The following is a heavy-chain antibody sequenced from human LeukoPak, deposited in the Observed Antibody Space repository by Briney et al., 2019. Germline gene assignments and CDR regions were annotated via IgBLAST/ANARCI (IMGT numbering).Heavy chain of an antibody. D-gene: IGHD4-23*01. CDR3: ASRPDYDGDEVGY. J-gene: IGHJ4*02. Sequence: GGSLSLSCAASGFSLSTYSMNWVRQAPGKGLEWVACISRSSSNIYYADSVRGRFTISRDNSKNSLYLQMNNLRVEDTAVYYSASRPDYDGDEVGYWGQGTLVTVSS. CDR1: GFSLSTYS. V-gene: IGHV3-21*01. CDR2: ISRSSSNI.